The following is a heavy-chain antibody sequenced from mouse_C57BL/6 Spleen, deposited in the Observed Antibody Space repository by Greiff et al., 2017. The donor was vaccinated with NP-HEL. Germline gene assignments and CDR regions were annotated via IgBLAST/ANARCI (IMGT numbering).Heavy chain of an antibody. CDR1: GYTFTSYW. D-gene: IGHD2-2*01. CDR2: IDPSDSYT. J-gene: IGHJ4*01. V-gene: IGHV1-50*01. Sequence: QVQLKQPGAELVKPGASVKLSCKASGYTFTSYWMQWVKQRPGQGLEWIGEIDPSDSYTNYNQKFKGKATLTVDTSSSTAYMQLSSLTSEDSAVYYCARRRVTSYAMDYWGQGTSVTVSS. CDR3: ARRRVTSYAMDY.